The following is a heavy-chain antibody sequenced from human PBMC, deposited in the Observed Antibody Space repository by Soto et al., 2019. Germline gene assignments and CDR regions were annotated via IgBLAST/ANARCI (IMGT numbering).Heavy chain of an antibody. CDR2: INHSGST. J-gene: IGHJ4*02. Sequence: PSETLSLTCAVYGGSFSGYYWSWIRQPPGKRLEWIGEINHSGSTNYNPSLKSRVTISVDTSKNQFSLKLSSVTAADTAVYYCASGGTWYQHTIDYWGQGTLVTVSS. D-gene: IGHD2-2*01. CDR3: ASGGTWYQHTIDY. CDR1: GGSFSGYY. V-gene: IGHV4-34*01.